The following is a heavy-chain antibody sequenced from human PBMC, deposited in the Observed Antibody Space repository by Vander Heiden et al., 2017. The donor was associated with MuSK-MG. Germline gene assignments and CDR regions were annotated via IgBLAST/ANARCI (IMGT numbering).Heavy chain of an antibody. Sequence: EVQLVESGGGLVQPGGSLSLPGPASGFAFSSYGMNWVRQAPGKGLEWVSYISSSSSTIYYADSVKGRFTISRDNAKNSLYLQMNSLRAEDTAVYYCATRASGPRAFDIWGQGTMVTVSS. J-gene: IGHJ3*02. CDR1: GFAFSSYG. CDR3: ATRASGPRAFDI. CDR2: ISSSSSTI. V-gene: IGHV3-48*01. D-gene: IGHD3-10*01.